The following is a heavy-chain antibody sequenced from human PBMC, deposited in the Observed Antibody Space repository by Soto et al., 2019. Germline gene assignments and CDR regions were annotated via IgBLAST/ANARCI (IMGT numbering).Heavy chain of an antibody. CDR2: IITIFGTA. V-gene: IGHV1-69*01. CDR1: GGAFSRYA. Sequence: QVQVVQSGAEVKNPGTSVKVSCKDSGGAFSRYASSGVRQAPGQWLEWMGVIITIFGTANYAQKFQGRVPIIPDESTSTAYMEMSRRRSEDTAVYSCARCLTMVRDAYESLPYYCCRDVLGLWTTVTVSS. CDR3: ARCLTMVRDAYESLPYYCCRDV. J-gene: IGHJ6*02. D-gene: IGHD3-10*01.